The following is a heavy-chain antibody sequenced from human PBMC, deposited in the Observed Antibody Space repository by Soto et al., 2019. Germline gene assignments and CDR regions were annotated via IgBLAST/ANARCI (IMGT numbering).Heavy chain of an antibody. CDR3: ARQGFGELHGLVDV. V-gene: IGHV4-59*08. J-gene: IGHJ6*02. CDR1: GGPMNNYY. Sequence: QVQLQESGPGRVKPSETLSLTCTISGGPMNNYYCSWFRQPRGQGLEWIGYMGYNGFTRYNPSLRSRVAISLATAKNQFSLTLSSVTAADTALYYCARQGFGELHGLVDVWGQGITVTVSS. D-gene: IGHD3-10*01. CDR2: MGYNGFT.